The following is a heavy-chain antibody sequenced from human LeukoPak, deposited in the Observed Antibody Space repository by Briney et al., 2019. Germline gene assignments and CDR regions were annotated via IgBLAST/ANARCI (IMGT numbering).Heavy chain of an antibody. CDR2: VLPIFGTA. CDR1: GYTFTSYG. D-gene: IGHD3/OR15-3a*01. J-gene: IGHJ4*02. V-gene: IGHV1-69*06. CDR3: ARDLDLWTGYYRAAFDY. Sequence: ASVKVSCKASGYTFTSYGISWVRQAPGQGLEWMGGVLPIFGTASYAQKFQGRVTITADKSTRTVYMALSSLRSEDTAVYYCARDLDLWTGYYRAAFDYWGQGTLVTVSS.